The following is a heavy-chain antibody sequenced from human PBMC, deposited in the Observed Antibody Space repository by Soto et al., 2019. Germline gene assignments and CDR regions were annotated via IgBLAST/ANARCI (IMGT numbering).Heavy chain of an antibody. Sequence: GGSLRLSCAASGFTFSSYGMHWVRQAPGKGLEWVAVISYDGSNKYYADSVKGRFTISRDNSKNTLYLEMNSLRAEDTAVYYCAKDGGYSYGFDYWGQGTLVTVPS. D-gene: IGHD5-18*01. CDR2: ISYDGSNK. V-gene: IGHV3-30*18. J-gene: IGHJ4*02. CDR3: AKDGGYSYGFDY. CDR1: GFTFSSYG.